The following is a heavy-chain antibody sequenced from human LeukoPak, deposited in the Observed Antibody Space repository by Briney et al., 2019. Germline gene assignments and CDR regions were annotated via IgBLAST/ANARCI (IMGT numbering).Heavy chain of an antibody. D-gene: IGHD3-22*01. Sequence: PSETLSLTCTVSGGSISSSSYYWGWIRQPPGKGLDWIGEINHSGSTNYNPSLKSRVTISVDTSKNQFSLKLSSVTAADTAVYYCAGNMIGPPNGAFPRNKKWNFDYWGQGTLVTVSS. V-gene: IGHV4-39*07. J-gene: IGHJ4*02. CDR1: GGSISSSSYY. CDR2: INHSGST. CDR3: AGNMIGPPNGAFPRNKKWNFDY.